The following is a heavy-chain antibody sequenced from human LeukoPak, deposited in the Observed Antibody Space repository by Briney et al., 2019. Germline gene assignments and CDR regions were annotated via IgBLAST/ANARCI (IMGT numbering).Heavy chain of an antibody. CDR3: ARQRITMSAADY. V-gene: IGHV4-34*01. Sequence: PSETLSLTCAVYGGSLSGYYWSWIRQPPGKGLEWIGSIYYSGSTYYNPSLKSRVTISVDTSKNQFSLKLSSVTAADTAVYYCARQRITMSAADYWGQGTLVTVSS. D-gene: IGHD3-10*02. CDR2: IYYSGST. CDR1: GGSLSGYY. J-gene: IGHJ4*02.